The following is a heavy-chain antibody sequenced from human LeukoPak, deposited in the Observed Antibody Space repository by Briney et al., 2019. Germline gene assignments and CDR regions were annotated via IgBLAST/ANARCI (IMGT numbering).Heavy chain of an antibody. V-gene: IGHV4-31*03. D-gene: IGHD6-13*01. J-gene: IGHJ5*02. CDR3: ARSSGSSSWYRNWFDH. CDR1: GASISSGGYY. Sequence: SETLSLTCTVSGASISSGGYYWSWIRQHPGKGLEWIGYIYYSGSTYYNPSLKSRVTISVDTSKNQFSLKPSSVTAADTAVYYCARSSGSSSWYRNWFDHWGQGTLVTVSS. CDR2: IYYSGST.